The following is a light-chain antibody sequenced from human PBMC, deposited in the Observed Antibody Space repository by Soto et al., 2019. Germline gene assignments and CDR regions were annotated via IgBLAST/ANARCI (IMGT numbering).Light chain of an antibody. CDR1: QSISSY. CDR3: QQSYSTLPT. V-gene: IGKV1-39*01. CDR2: AAS. J-gene: IGKJ4*01. Sequence: DIQMTQSPSSLSASVGDRVTITCRASQSISSYLNWYQQKPGKAPKLLIYAASSLQSGVPSRFSGSGSGKDLTLTISSLQPEDFATYYCQQSYSTLPTLGGGTKVDIK.